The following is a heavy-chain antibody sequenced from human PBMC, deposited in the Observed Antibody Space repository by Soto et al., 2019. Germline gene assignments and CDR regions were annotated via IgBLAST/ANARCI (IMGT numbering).Heavy chain of an antibody. CDR1: GFTFSSYG. J-gene: IGHJ6*02. CDR2: IWYDGSNK. CDR3: ARGAYFLDQYYYYYGMDV. V-gene: IGHV3-33*01. D-gene: IGHD2-2*01. Sequence: PGGSLRLSCAASGFTFSSYGMHWVRQAPGKGLEWVAVIWYDGSNKYYADSVKGRFTISRDNSKNTLYLQMNSLRAEDTAVYYCARGAYFLDQYYYYYGMDVWGQGTTVTVSS.